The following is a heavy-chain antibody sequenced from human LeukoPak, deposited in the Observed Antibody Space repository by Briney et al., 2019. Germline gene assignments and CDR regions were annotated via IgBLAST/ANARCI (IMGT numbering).Heavy chain of an antibody. J-gene: IGHJ4*02. CDR2: IYHSGST. CDR3: ARDRGYSYGYDY. V-gene: IGHV4-30-2*01. Sequence: SETLSLTCAVSGGSISSGGYSWSWIRQPPGKGLEWIGYIYHSGSTYYNPSLKSRVTISVDRSKNQFSLKLSSVTAADTAVYYCARDRGYSYGYDYWGQGTLVTVSS. CDR1: GGSISSGGYS. D-gene: IGHD5-18*01.